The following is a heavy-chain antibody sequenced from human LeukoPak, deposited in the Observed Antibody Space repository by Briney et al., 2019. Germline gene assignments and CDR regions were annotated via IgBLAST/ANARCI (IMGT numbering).Heavy chain of an antibody. J-gene: IGHJ4*02. CDR1: GFTFSNAW. CDR2: IKSKTDVGTT. V-gene: IGHV3-15*01. Sequence: PGGSLRLSCAASGFTFSNAWMSWVRQAPGKGLEWVGRIKSKTDVGTTDYAAPVKGRFTISRDDSKNTLYLQMNSLKTEDTAVYYCTTKQGIAAGSSDYWGQGTLVTVSS. CDR3: TTKQGIAAGSSDY. D-gene: IGHD6-13*01.